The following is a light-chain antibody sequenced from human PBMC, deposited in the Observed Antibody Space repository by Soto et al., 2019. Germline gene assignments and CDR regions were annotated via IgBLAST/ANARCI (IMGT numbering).Light chain of an antibody. CDR1: QSISSW. V-gene: IGKV1-5*01. Sequence: DIHMTQSTSTLSASVGDRGTITCRASQSISSWLAWYQQKPGKAPKILIYDASSLESGVPSRFSGSGSGTEFTLTISSLQPDDFATYYCQQYSSYSRTFGQGTKVDIK. CDR3: QQYSSYSRT. CDR2: DAS. J-gene: IGKJ1*01.